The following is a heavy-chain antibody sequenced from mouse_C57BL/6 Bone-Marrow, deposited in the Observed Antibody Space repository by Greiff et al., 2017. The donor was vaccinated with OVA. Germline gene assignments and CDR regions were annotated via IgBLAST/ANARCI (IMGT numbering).Heavy chain of an antibody. D-gene: IGHD1-1*01. Sequence: QVQLQQPGAELVMPGASVKLSCKASGYTFTSYWMHWVKQRPGQGLEWIGEIDPSDSYTNYNQKFKGKSTLTVDKSSSTAYMKLSSLTSEDSAVYYCAREITTVVDSYYFDYWGQGTTLTVSS. CDR1: GYTFTSYW. V-gene: IGHV1-69*01. CDR3: AREITTVVDSYYFDY. CDR2: IDPSDSYT. J-gene: IGHJ2*01.